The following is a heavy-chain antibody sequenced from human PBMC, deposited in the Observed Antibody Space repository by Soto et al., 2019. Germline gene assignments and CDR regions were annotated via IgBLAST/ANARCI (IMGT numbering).Heavy chain of an antibody. V-gene: IGHV1-46*01. CDR3: ASSGRGDSSGYSVDY. Sequence: SVKVSCKASGYTFTSYYMHWVRQAPGQGLEWMGIINPSGGSTSYAQKFQGRVTMTRDTSTSTVYMELSSLRSEDTAVYYCASSGRGDSSGYSVDYWGQGTLVTVSS. CDR2: INPSGGST. J-gene: IGHJ4*02. CDR1: GYTFTSYY. D-gene: IGHD3-22*01.